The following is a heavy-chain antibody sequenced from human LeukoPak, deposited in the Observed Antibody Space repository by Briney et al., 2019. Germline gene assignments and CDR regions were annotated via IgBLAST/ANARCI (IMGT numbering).Heavy chain of an antibody. CDR3: AIGKVGAVTLFDY. Sequence: SETLSLTWHVSGDSLRSYYSSWIRPLPGGWREWIGYIYSTGSTNYNPSLKSRVTISVDTSKNQFSLKLNSVTAADTAVYYCAIGKVGAVTLFDYWGQGTLVTVSS. D-gene: IGHD2-21*02. J-gene: IGHJ4*02. CDR2: IYSTGST. V-gene: IGHV4-4*08. CDR1: GDSLRSYY.